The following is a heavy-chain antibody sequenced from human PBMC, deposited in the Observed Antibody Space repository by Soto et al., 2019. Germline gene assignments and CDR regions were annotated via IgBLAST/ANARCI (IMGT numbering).Heavy chain of an antibody. CDR2: MSGSDGKT. D-gene: IGHD1-26*01. Sequence: EVQLLESGGGLVRPGGSLRLSCTASGFSFSSYALSWGRQAPGKGLEWVSTMSGSDGKTYYADSVKGRFSISRDTSKTTLYLEMTSLRVEDTAVYYCARWSFLGYWGQGTRVTVS. CDR1: GFSFSSYA. CDR3: ARWSFLGY. V-gene: IGHV3-23*01. J-gene: IGHJ4*02.